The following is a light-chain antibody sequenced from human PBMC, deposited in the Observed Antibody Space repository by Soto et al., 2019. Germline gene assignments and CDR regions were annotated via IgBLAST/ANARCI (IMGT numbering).Light chain of an antibody. CDR2: DAS. CDR1: QDINNY. Sequence: DIRMTQSPSSLSASVGDRVAITCQASQDINNYLNWYQQKPGNAPKLLIYDASTLETGVPSRFSGSGHETDFTLTISSLQPEDIATYYCQQFDDFPLTFGGGTKVDI. V-gene: IGKV1-33*01. J-gene: IGKJ4*01. CDR3: QQFDDFPLT.